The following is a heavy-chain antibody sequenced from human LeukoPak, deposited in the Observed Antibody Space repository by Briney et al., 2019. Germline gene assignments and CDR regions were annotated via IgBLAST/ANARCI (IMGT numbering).Heavy chain of an antibody. D-gene: IGHD3-22*01. J-gene: IGHJ5*02. CDR1: GGSISSYY. Sequence: SETLSLTCTVSGGSISSYYWSWIRQPPGKGLEWIGYIYYSGSTNYNPSLKSRVTISVDTSKNQFSLKLSSVTAADTAVYYCAIGDTYYYDSSGYYHNWFDPWGQGTLVTVSS. CDR2: IYYSGST. CDR3: AIGDTYYYDSSGYYHNWFDP. V-gene: IGHV4-59*01.